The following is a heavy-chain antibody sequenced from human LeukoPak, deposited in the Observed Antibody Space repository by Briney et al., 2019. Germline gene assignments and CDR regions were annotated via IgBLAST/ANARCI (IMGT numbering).Heavy chain of an antibody. CDR2: INSDGSNT. J-gene: IGHJ4*02. D-gene: IGHD4-17*01. V-gene: IGHV3-74*01. Sequence: GGSLRLSCAASGFTFSTYAMNWVRQAPGKGLVWVSRINSDGSNTNYADSVKGRFTISRDNAKNMLYLQMNSLRAEDTAVYYCARAIYAERAYWGQGTLVTVSS. CDR1: GFTFSTYA. CDR3: ARAIYAERAY.